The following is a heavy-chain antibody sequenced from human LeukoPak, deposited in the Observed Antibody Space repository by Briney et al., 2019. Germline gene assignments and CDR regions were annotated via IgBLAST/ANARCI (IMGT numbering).Heavy chain of an antibody. CDR1: GFTVSSNY. Sequence: GGSLRLSCAASGFTVSSNYMSWVRQAPGKGLEWVSVIYSADDTNYADSVKGRFTISRDNSKNTLYLQMNSLRAEDTAVYYCASGTRSSGYYYFDYWGQGTLVTVSS. J-gene: IGHJ4*02. V-gene: IGHV3-53*01. D-gene: IGHD3-22*01. CDR2: IYSADDT. CDR3: ASGTRSSGYYYFDY.